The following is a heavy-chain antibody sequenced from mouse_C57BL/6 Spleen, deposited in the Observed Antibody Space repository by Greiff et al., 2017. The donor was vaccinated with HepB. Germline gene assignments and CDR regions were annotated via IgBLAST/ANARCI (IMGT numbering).Heavy chain of an antibody. CDR2: ISSGSSTI. V-gene: IGHV5-17*01. D-gene: IGHD2-5*01. CDR1: GFTFSDYG. CDR3: ERSNYDPDWYFDV. Sequence: EVQLQESGGGLVKPGGSLKLSCAASGFTFSDYGMHWVRQAPEKGLEWVAYISSGSSTIYYADTVKGRFTISRDNSKNTLFLQMTSLRSEDTAMYYRERSNYDPDWYFDVWGTGTTVTVSS. J-gene: IGHJ1*03.